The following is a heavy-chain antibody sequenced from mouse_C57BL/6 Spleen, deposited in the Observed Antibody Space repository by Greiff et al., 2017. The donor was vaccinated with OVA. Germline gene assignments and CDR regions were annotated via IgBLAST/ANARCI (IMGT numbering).Heavy chain of an antibody. J-gene: IGHJ2*01. CDR1: GYTFTDYY. CDR3: AREGYFDY. V-gene: IGHV1-26*01. Sequence: VQLQQSGPELVKPGASVKISCKASGYTFTDYYMNWVKQSHGKSLEWIGDINPNNGGTSYNQKLQGKATLTVVKSSSTAYMELRSLTSEDSAVYYCAREGYFDYWGQGTTLTVSS. CDR2: INPNNGGT.